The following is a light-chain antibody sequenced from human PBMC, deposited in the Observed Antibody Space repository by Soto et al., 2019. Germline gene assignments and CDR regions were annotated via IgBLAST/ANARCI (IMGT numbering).Light chain of an antibody. CDR2: DAS. CDR3: LQRSGWPWT. CDR1: QSVSSY. V-gene: IGKV3-11*01. Sequence: EIVLTXXXXTLSLSPGERATLSCRASQSVSSYLAWYQQKPGQAPRLLIYDASNRATDIPARFSGSGSGTDFTLTISSLEPEDFAVYYCLQRSGWPWTFGQGTRVEIK. J-gene: IGKJ1*01.